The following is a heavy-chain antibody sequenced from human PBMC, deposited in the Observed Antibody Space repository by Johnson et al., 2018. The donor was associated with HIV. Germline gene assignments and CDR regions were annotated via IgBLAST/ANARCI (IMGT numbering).Heavy chain of an antibody. V-gene: IGHV3-30*04. Sequence: QVQLVESGGGVVQPGRSLRLSCAASGITFSSYAMHWVRQAPGKGLEWVAVISYDGSNKYYADSVKGRFTISRDNSKNTLYLQMNSLRAEHTAVYYCARGGQLVAFDIWGQGTMVTVSS. CDR1: GITFSSYA. J-gene: IGHJ3*02. CDR2: ISYDGSNK. D-gene: IGHD6-6*01. CDR3: ARGGQLVAFDI.